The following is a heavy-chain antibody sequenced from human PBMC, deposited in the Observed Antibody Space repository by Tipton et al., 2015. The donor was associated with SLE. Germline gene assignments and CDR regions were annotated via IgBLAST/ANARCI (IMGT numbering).Heavy chain of an antibody. V-gene: IGHV3-49*04. Sequence: PLRLSCTASGFTFGDYAMSWVRQAPGKGLEWVGFIRSKAYGGTTEYAASVKGRFTISRDDSKSIAYLQMNSLKTEDTAVYYCTRDPLYGMDVWGQGTTVTVSS. J-gene: IGHJ6*02. CDR2: IRSKAYGGTT. CDR3: TRDPLYGMDV. CDR1: GFTFGDYA.